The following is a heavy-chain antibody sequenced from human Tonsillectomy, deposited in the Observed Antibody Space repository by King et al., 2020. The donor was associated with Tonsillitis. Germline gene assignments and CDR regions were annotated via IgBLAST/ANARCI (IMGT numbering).Heavy chain of an antibody. J-gene: IGHJ4*02. D-gene: IGHD2/OR15-2a*01. Sequence: VQLVESGGGLVQPGGSLRLSCVVSGFTFGKFSLTWVRQAPGKGLEWISHIDSSSGTIYHADSVKGRFTISRDNAKNSLYLQMNSLRDGDTAVYYCAREMFRIENEYEVRYFDYWGQGALVTVSS. CDR1: GFTFGKFS. V-gene: IGHV3-48*02. CDR2: IDSSSGTI. CDR3: AREMFRIENEYEVRYFDY.